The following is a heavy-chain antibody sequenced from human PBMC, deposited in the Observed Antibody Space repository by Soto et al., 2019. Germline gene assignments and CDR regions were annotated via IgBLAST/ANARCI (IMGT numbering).Heavy chain of an antibody. CDR1: GGSFSGYY. J-gene: IGHJ6*02. D-gene: IGHD3-3*01. CDR3: ARARYDFWSDLYGMDV. V-gene: IGHV4-34*01. CDR2: INHSGST. Sequence: SETLSLTCAVYGGSFSGYYWSWIRQPPGKGLEWIGEINHSGSTNYNPSLKGRVTISVDTSKTQFSLKLSSVTAADTAVYYCARARYDFWSDLYGMDVWGQGTTVTVSS.